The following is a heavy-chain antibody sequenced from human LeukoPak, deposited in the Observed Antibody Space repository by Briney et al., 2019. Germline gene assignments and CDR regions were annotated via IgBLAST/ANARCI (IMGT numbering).Heavy chain of an antibody. CDR2: IIPIFGTA. V-gene: IGHV1-69*06. CDR3: ARDDDILTGYVY. CDR1: GGTFSSYA. Sequence: SVKVSCKASGGTFSSYAISWVRQAPGQGLEWMGGIIPIFGTANYAQKLQGRVTITADKSTSTAYMELSSLRSEDTAVYYCARDDDILTGYVYWGQGTLVAVSS. D-gene: IGHD3-9*01. J-gene: IGHJ4*02.